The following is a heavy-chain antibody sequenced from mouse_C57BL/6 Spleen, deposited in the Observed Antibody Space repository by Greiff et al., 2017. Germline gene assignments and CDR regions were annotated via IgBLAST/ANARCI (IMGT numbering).Heavy chain of an antibody. V-gene: IGHV1-39*01. J-gene: IGHJ4*01. Sequence: EVKLMESGPELVKPGASVKISCKASGYSFTDYNMNWVKQSNGKSLEWIGVINPNYGTTSYNQKFKGKATLTVDQYSSTAYMQLNSLTSEDSAVYYCARREGYDYDNYAMDYWGQGTSVTVSS. CDR2: INPNYGTT. D-gene: IGHD2-4*01. CDR1: GYSFTDYN. CDR3: ARREGYDYDNYAMDY.